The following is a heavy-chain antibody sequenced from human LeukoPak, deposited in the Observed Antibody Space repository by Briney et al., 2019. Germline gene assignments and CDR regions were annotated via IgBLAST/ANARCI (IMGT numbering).Heavy chain of an antibody. J-gene: IGHJ5*02. V-gene: IGHV3-43*02. CDR1: GFTFDDYA. CDR3: AKDPATRDGHGAWFDP. D-gene: IGHD5-24*01. Sequence: GGSLRLSCAASGFTFDDYAMHWVRQAPGKGLEWVSLISGNGGSTFYAASVKGRFTISRDSSKNSLYLQMNSLRTEDTALYYCAKDPATRDGHGAWFDPWGQGTLVTVSS. CDR2: ISGNGGST.